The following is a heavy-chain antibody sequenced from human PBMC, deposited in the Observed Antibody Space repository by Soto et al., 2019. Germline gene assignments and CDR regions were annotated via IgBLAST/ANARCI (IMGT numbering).Heavy chain of an antibody. CDR3: ARHVWTAWPDAFGI. CDR1: GGSISSSSSSYY. V-gene: IGHV4-39*01. CDR2: IDYSGST. J-gene: IGHJ3*02. Sequence: SETLSLTCTVSGGSISSSSSSYYWGWIRQPPGKGLEWIGSIDYSGSTYYNPSRKSRVTISVDTSKNQFSLKLSSVTAADTAIYYCARHVWTAWPDAFGIWGQGTMVTVSS. D-gene: IGHD2-21*02.